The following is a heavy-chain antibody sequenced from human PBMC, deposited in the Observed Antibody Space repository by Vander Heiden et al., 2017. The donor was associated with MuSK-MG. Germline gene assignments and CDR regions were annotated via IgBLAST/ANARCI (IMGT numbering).Heavy chain of an antibody. CDR3: ARHYYVLGTSPGFDS. Sequence: QLQLQESGPGLVKPSETLSLTCTVSGASIRTNNYYWGWIRQPPAKGLGWIGSIYYTGSTYHNLSLKSRVTISVDMSKSQFSLKLSSVTAADTAVYYCARHYYVLGTSPGFDSWGQGTLVTVSS. D-gene: IGHD3-16*01. J-gene: IGHJ4*02. CDR2: IYYTGST. CDR1: GASIRTNNYY. V-gene: IGHV4-39*01.